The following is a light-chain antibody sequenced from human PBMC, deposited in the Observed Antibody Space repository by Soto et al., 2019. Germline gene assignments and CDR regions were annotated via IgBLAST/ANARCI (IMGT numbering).Light chain of an antibody. CDR3: QQYNNWPPIA. CDR2: GAS. Sequence: EIVMTQSPATLSVSPGERATLSCRASQSVSSSLAWYQQKPGQAPRLLVYGASTRATGIPARFSGSGSGTEFTLTISSLQSEDFAVYYCQQYNNWPPIAFGQGTRLEIK. V-gene: IGKV3-15*01. J-gene: IGKJ5*01. CDR1: QSVSSS.